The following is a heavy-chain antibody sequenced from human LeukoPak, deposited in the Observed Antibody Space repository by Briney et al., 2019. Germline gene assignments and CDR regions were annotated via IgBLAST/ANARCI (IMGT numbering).Heavy chain of an antibody. CDR2: ISYDGSNK. CDR3: ARQGPRHEIDY. V-gene: IGHV3-30-3*01. Sequence: PGGSLRLSCAASGFTFSSYAMHWVRQAPGNGLEWVAVISYDGSNKYYADSVKGRFTISRDNSKNTLYLQMNSLRAEDTAVYYCARQGPRHEIDYWGQGTLVTVSS. CDR1: GFTFSSYA. J-gene: IGHJ4*02.